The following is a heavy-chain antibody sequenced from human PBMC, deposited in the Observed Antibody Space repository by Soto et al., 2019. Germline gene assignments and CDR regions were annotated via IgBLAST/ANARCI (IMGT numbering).Heavy chain of an antibody. Sequence: QVQLQESGPGLVKPSGTLSLTCAVSGGSISSSNLWTWVRQPPGKGLEWIGEIYHGGSTNYNPSLKSRVTISVAKSKNQCSLRLSSVTAADTAVYYCARSPRSIAAGGIDYWGQGILVTVSS. CDR2: IYHGGST. V-gene: IGHV4-4*02. D-gene: IGHD6-13*01. CDR1: GGSISSSNL. CDR3: ARSPRSIAAGGIDY. J-gene: IGHJ4*02.